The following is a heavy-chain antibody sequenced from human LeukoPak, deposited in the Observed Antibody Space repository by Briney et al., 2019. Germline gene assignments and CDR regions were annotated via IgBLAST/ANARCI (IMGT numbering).Heavy chain of an antibody. Sequence: PGGSLRLSCAASGFTFSSFWMSWGPEAPGKGLEWGANIKQAGSEKYYVDSVKGRFTISRDNAKNSLYLQMNSLRAEDTAVYYCASGSSSWRRLYYYYYGMDVWGQGPTVTASS. D-gene: IGHD6-13*01. CDR3: ASGSSSWRRLYYYYYGMDV. CDR1: GFTFSSFW. CDR2: IKQAGSEK. V-gene: IGHV3-7*01. J-gene: IGHJ6*02.